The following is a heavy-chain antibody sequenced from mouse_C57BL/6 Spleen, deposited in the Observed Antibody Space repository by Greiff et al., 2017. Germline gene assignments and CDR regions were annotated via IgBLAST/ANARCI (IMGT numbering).Heavy chain of an antibody. CDR1: GFNIKDDY. V-gene: IGHV14-4*01. D-gene: IGHD1-1*01. CDR2: IDPENGDT. CDR3: TTGTTTVVAKDY. J-gene: IGHJ4*01. Sequence: EVQLQQSGAELVRPGASVKLSCTASGFNIKDDYMHWVKQRPEQGLEWIGWIDPENGDTEYASKFQGKATITADTSSNTAYLQRSSLTSEDTAVYYCTTGTTTVVAKDYWGQGTSVTVSS.